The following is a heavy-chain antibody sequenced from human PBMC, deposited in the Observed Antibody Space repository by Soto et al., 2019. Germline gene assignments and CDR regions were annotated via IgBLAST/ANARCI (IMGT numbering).Heavy chain of an antibody. CDR3: AREECSTSYFDH. V-gene: IGHV4-31*03. J-gene: IGHJ4*02. CDR2: IYYSGST. CDR1: GGSISSGGYY. D-gene: IGHD2-2*01. Sequence: SETLSLTCTVSGGSISSGGYYWSWIRQHPGKGLEWIGYIYYSGSTYYNPSLKSRVTISVDTSKNQFSLKLSSVTAADTAVYYCAREECSTSYFDHWGQGTLVTVSS.